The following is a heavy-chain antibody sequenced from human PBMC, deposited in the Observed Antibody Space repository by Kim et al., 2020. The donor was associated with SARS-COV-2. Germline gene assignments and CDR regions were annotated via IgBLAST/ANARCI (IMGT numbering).Heavy chain of an antibody. D-gene: IGHD3-10*01. V-gene: IGHV3-30*01. CDR3: ARGTYGSGSYYAPFGY. J-gene: IGHJ4*02. Sequence: VKGRLTISSDNTKNTLYLQMHSLRAEDTAVYYCARGTYGSGSYYAPFGYWGQGTLVTVSS.